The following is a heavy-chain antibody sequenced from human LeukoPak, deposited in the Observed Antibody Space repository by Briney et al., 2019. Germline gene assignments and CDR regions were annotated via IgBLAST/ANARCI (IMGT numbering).Heavy chain of an antibody. Sequence: GGTLRLSCAASGFTFSSYSMSWVRQAPGKGLEWVSIISDSGANTYYADSVRGRFTISRDNSKNTLYLQMNSLRAEDTAVYYCARSPPSGWPYYYYYMDVWGKGTTVTISS. CDR3: ARSPPSGWPYYYYYMDV. CDR1: GFTFSSYS. D-gene: IGHD6-19*01. V-gene: IGHV3-23*01. J-gene: IGHJ6*03. CDR2: ISDSGANT.